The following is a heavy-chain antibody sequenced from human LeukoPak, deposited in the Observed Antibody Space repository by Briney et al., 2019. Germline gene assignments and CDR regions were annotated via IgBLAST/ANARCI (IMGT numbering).Heavy chain of an antibody. Sequence: SGTLSLTCSVSGGSIRTTTWWSWVRQTPGKGLEWIGDIFHYGTTNYNPSLKSRVTMSVDTSSNQFSLTLNSVTAADTAVYYCAGWGVDYGGNFEYSDYWGQGTLVTVSS. D-gene: IGHD4-23*01. V-gene: IGHV4-4*02. CDR1: GGSIRTTTW. CDR2: IFHYGTT. CDR3: AGWGVDYGGNFEYSDY. J-gene: IGHJ4*02.